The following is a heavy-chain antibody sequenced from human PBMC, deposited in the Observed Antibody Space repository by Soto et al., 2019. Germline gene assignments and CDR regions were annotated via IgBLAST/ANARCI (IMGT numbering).Heavy chain of an antibody. V-gene: IGHV1-8*01. D-gene: IGHD2-15*01. Sequence: QVQLVQSGAEVKKPGASVKVSCKASGYTFTSYDINWVRQATGQGLEWMGWMNPNSGNTGYAQKFQGRVTMNRNTPISTAYMELSSLRSEDTAVYYCARRVVVGVAWAPYYYYYMDVWGKGTTVTVSS. J-gene: IGHJ6*03. CDR1: GYTFTSYD. CDR3: ARRVVVGVAWAPYYYYYMDV. CDR2: MNPNSGNT.